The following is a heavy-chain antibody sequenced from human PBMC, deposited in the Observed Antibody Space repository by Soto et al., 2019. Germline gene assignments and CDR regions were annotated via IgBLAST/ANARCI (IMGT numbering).Heavy chain of an antibody. CDR1: GYTFTSYA. V-gene: IGHV1-3*01. Sequence: GASVKVSCKASGYTFTSYAMHWVRQAPGQRLEWMGWINAGNGNTKYSQKFQGRVTITRDTSASTAYMELSSLRSEDTAVYYCARLSAVAGDYFDYWGQGTLVTVSS. CDR3: ARLSAVAGDYFDY. CDR2: INAGNGNT. D-gene: IGHD6-19*01. J-gene: IGHJ4*02.